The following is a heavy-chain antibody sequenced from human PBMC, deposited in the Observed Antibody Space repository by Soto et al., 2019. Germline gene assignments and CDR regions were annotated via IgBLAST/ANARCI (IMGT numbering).Heavy chain of an antibody. J-gene: IGHJ4*02. CDR2: INPNSGGT. CDR1: GYTFTGYY. V-gene: IGHV1-2*04. CDR3: AGERDSSCWYFDY. Sequence: GASVKVSCKASGYTFTGYYMHWVRQAPGQGLEWMGWINPNSGGTNYAQKFQGWVTMTRDTTISTAYMELSRLRSDDTAVYYCAGERDSSCWYFDYWSQGTLVTV. D-gene: IGHD6-19*01.